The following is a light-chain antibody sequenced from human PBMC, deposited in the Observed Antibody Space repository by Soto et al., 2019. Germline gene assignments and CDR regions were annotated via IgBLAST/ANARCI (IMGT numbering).Light chain of an antibody. CDR2: GAS. CDR3: QQYNNWPTWA. J-gene: IGKJ1*01. Sequence: EIVMTQSPATLSVSPGERATLSCRASQSVSRNIAWYQQKPGQAPRLLLYGASTRAIGIPARFSGSGSGTEFTLTISSLLSEDFAVYYCQQYNNWPTWAFGQGTKVEIK. CDR1: QSVSRN. V-gene: IGKV3-15*01.